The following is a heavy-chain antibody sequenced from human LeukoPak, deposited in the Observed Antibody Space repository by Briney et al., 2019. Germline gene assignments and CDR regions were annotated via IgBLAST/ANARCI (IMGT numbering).Heavy chain of an antibody. CDR3: AKDLIYSNSPAGY. V-gene: IGHV3-74*01. J-gene: IGHJ4*02. Sequence: GGSLRLSCAASGFTFSNYWMNWVRQAPGKGLVWVSRINSDVRTTSYADSVKGRFTISRDNAKNTLYLQMNSLRAEDTAVYYCAKDLIYSNSPAGYWGQGTLVTVSS. D-gene: IGHD4-11*01. CDR2: INSDVRTT. CDR1: GFTFSNYW.